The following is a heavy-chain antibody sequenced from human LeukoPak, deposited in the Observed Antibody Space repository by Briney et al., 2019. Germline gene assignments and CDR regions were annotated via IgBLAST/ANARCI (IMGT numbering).Heavy chain of an antibody. CDR2: INPNSGGT. Sequence: ASVKVSCKASGYTFTGYYMRWVRQAPGQGLEWMGWINPNSGGTNYAQKFQGRVTMTRDTSISTAYMELSRLRSDDTAVYYCARGGSWIQLKPKGYYYMDVWGKGTTVTVSS. D-gene: IGHD5-18*01. J-gene: IGHJ6*03. V-gene: IGHV1-2*02. CDR1: GYTFTGYY. CDR3: ARGGSWIQLKPKGYYYMDV.